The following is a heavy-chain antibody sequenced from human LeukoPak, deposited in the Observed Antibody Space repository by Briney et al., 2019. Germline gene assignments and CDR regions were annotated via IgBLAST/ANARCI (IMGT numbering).Heavy chain of an antibody. D-gene: IGHD5-18*01. J-gene: IGHJ4*02. CDR2: IIATGTHT. Sequence: GGSLRLSCAASVFTFRDYYITWIRRAPGKGLEWVSHIIATGTHTHYADSVKGRFTISRDNAKNSLYLQMTSLRADDTAVYYCARVKGSYATDYWGQGTLVTVSS. CDR3: ARVKGSYATDY. CDR1: VFTFRDYY. V-gene: IGHV3-11*06.